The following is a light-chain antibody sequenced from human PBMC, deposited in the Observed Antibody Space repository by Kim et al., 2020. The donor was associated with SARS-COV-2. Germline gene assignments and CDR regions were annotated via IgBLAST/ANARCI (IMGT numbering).Light chain of an antibody. CDR2: DAS. J-gene: IGKJ4*01. V-gene: IGKV3-11*01. CDR1: QSINTY. CDR3: QQRTSWPLT. Sequence: LSPGERATLSCRASQSINTYLAWYQQKPGQAPRLLIYDASNRATGIPARFSGSGSGTDFTLTISSLEAEDFAVYYCQQRTSWPLTFGGGTKVDIK.